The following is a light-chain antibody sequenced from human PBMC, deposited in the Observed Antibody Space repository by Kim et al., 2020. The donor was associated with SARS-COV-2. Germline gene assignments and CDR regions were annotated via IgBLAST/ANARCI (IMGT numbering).Light chain of an antibody. CDR3: SSYTSSATGV. Sequence: QSARTQPASVSGSPGQSITISCTGFSNKYVSWYQQHPGKVPKLIIYNVSNRPSGVSKRFSGSQSGNAASLTISHLQAEDEADYYCSSYTSSATGVFGGGTQLTVL. CDR1: SNKY. V-gene: IGLV2-14*03. CDR2: NVS. J-gene: IGLJ2*01.